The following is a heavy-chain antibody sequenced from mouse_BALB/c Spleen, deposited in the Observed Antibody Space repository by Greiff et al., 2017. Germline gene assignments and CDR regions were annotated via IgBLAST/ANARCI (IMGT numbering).Heavy chain of an antibody. V-gene: IGHV1-9*01. CDR2: ILPGSGST. D-gene: IGHD4-1*01. Sequence: VQLQQSGAELMKPGASVKISCKATGYTFSSYWIEWVKQRPGHGLEWIGEILPGSGSTNYNEKFKGKATFTADTSSNTAYMQLSSLTSEDSAVYYCARRGSSGTLFDYWGQGTTLTVSS. J-gene: IGHJ2*01. CDR3: ARRGSSGTLFDY. CDR1: GYTFSSYW.